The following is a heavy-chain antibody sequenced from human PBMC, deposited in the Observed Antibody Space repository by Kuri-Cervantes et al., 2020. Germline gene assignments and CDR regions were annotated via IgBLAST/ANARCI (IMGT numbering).Heavy chain of an antibody. D-gene: IGHD3-22*01. J-gene: IGHJ5*02. Sequence: SVKVSCKASGGIFRNYAINWVRQAPGQGLEWMGGIIAIFNTANYAQKFQGRVTITADEPTSTVYMELSSLRSEDTAVYYCARVGEADYYDSSGYYNWFDPWGQGTLVTVSS. V-gene: IGHV1-69*13. CDR2: IIAIFNTA. CDR1: GGIFRNYA. CDR3: ARVGEADYYDSSGYYNWFDP.